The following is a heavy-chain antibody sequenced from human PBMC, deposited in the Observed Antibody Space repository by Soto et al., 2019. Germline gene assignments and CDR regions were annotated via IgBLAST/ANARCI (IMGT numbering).Heavy chain of an antibody. V-gene: IGHV1-46*01. J-gene: IGHJ4*02. Sequence: ASVKVSCKASGYTFTNYYMHWVRQAPGQVLEWMGIINPSGVGTNYAQKFQGRVTMTRDSSTSILYMVLSSLRSDDTAVYYCARGGNIAARPLDYWGQGTLVTVSS. CDR2: INPSGVGT. D-gene: IGHD6-6*01. CDR1: GYTFTNYY. CDR3: ARGGNIAARPLDY.